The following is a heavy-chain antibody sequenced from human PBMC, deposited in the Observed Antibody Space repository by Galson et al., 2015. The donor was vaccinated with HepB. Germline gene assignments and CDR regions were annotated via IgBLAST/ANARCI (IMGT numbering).Heavy chain of an antibody. CDR3: ACLPDRASYHFDY. V-gene: IGHV3-30-3*01. D-gene: IGHD1-26*01. Sequence: SLRLSCAASGFTFSSYAMHWVRQAPGKGLEWVAVISYDGSNKYYADSVKGRFTISRDNSKNTLYLQMNSLRAEDTAVYYCACLPDRASYHFDYWGQGTLVTVSS. J-gene: IGHJ4*02. CDR2: ISYDGSNK. CDR1: GFTFSSYA.